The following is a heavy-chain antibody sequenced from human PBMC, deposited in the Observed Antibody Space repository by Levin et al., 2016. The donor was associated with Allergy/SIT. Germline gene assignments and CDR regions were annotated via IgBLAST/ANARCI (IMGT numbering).Heavy chain of an antibody. J-gene: IGHJ3*02. Sequence: WIRQPPGKGLEWVSAISGSGGGTYYADSVKGRFTISRDNSKNTLYLQMNSLRAEDTAVYYCAKDIQRWLQFADYAFDIWGQGTMVTVSS. D-gene: IGHD5-24*01. CDR2: ISGSGGGT. CDR3: AKDIQRWLQFADYAFDI. V-gene: IGHV3-23*01.